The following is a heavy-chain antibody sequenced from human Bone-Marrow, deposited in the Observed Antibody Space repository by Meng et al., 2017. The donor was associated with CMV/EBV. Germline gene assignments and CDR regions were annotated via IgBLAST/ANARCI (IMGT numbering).Heavy chain of an antibody. CDR3: ARLRGYQLPRSYYYYGMDV. D-gene: IGHD2-2*01. Sequence: GVLKISCAASGFTFSSYWMSWVRQAPGKGLEWVANIKQDGSEKYYVDSVKGRFTISRDNAKNSLYLQMNSLRAEDTAVYYCARLRGYQLPRSYYYYGMDVCGQGTTVTVSS. CDR2: IKQDGSEK. V-gene: IGHV3-7*01. J-gene: IGHJ6*02. CDR1: GFTFSSYW.